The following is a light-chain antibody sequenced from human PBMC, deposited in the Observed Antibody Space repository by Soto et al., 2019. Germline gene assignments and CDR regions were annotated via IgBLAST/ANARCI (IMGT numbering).Light chain of an antibody. CDR1: RDDIGAYDY. V-gene: IGLV2-14*01. CDR2: EVT. Sequence: SVLTQPASVSGSPGQSITISCAGTRDDIGAYDYVSWYQQHPGNAPKLLVYEVTNRPSGVSDRFSGSKSGNTASLTISGLQAEDEADYYCNSYTNSSAVVFGGGTKVT. CDR3: NSYTNSSAVV. J-gene: IGLJ2*01.